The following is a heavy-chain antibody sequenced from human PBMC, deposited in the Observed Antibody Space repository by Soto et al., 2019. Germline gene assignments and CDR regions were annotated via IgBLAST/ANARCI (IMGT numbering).Heavy chain of an antibody. Sequence: ASVKVSCKASGGTFSSYAISWVRQAPGQGLEWMGGIIPIFGTANYAQKFQGRVTITEAESTSTAYMELSSLRSEDTAVYYCARDINYSSSWYVEEVGYYYYGMDVWGQGTTVTVSS. J-gene: IGHJ6*02. D-gene: IGHD6-13*01. CDR3: ARDINYSSSWYVEEVGYYYYGMDV. CDR1: GGTFSSYA. CDR2: IIPIFGTA. V-gene: IGHV1-69*13.